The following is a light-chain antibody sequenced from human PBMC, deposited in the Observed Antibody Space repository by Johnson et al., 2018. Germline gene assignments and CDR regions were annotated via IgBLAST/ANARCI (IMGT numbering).Light chain of an antibody. CDR3: GTWDSSLSAGNV. CDR1: SSNIGNNY. J-gene: IGLJ1*01. Sequence: QSVLTQPPSVSAAPGQKVTISCSGSSSNIGNNYVSWYQQLPGTAPKLLIYENNKRPSGIPDRFSGSQSGTSATLGITGLQTGDEDAYYCGTWDSSLSAGNVFGTGTKVTVL. V-gene: IGLV1-51*02. CDR2: ENN.